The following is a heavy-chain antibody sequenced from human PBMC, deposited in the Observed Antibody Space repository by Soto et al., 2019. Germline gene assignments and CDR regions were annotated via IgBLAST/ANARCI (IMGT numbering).Heavy chain of an antibody. Sequence: SQTLSLTCAISGDSVSSNTASWNWIRQSPSRGLEWLGRTYFRSKWYNDYAVSVKSRIIIDPDTSNNQFSLQLNSVTPEDTAVYFCAKGDNLGPKTGYAFDPWGQGIMVTVSS. D-gene: IGHD5-12*01. CDR3: AKGDNLGPKTGYAFDP. J-gene: IGHJ5*02. CDR1: GDSVSSNTAS. V-gene: IGHV6-1*01. CDR2: TYFRSKWYN.